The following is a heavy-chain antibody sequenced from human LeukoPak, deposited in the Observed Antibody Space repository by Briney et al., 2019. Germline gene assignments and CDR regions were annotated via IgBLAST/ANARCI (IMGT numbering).Heavy chain of an antibody. V-gene: IGHV5-51*01. CDR3: ARRARGDSSGYYSRYFDY. J-gene: IGHJ4*02. CDR1: GYSFTSYW. Sequence: HGESLKISCKGSGYSFTSYWIGWVRQMPGKGLEWMGIIYPGDSDTRYSPSFQGQVTISADKSISTAYLQWSSLKASDTAMYYCARRARGDSSGYYSRYFDYWGQGTLVTVSS. D-gene: IGHD3-22*01. CDR2: IYPGDSDT.